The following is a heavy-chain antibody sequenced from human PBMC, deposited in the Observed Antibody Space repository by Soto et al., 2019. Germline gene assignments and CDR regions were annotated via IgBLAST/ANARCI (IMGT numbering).Heavy chain of an antibody. Sequence: EMQLVESGGGLVQPGASLRLSCAASGFMFNRYSMNWVRQAPGKGLEWVAYISSSGANVYYANSVRGRFIISRDNSENTLFLNMNSLKPEDTAVYYCAKENQHLVHDYWGQGTLVTVSS. V-gene: IGHV3-48*01. D-gene: IGHD6-13*01. J-gene: IGHJ4*02. CDR3: AKENQHLVHDY. CDR2: ISSSGANV. CDR1: GFMFNRYS.